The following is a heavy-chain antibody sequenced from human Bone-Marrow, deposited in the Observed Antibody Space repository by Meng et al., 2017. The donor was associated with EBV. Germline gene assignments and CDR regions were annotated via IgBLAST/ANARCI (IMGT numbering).Heavy chain of an antibody. CDR1: GFSLSTPGVG. CDR3: AHRRDYSYFDY. Sequence: QIPSKGSGPTLVKPTQTLTLTCTFSGFSLSTPGVGVGWIRQPPGEALELLAVIYWDDDKRYSPSLKSRLTITKDTSKQQVVLTMTNMDPVDTATYYCAHRRDYSYFDYWGQGTLVTVSS. J-gene: IGHJ4*02. V-gene: IGHV2-5*02. D-gene: IGHD2-21*01. CDR2: IYWDDDK.